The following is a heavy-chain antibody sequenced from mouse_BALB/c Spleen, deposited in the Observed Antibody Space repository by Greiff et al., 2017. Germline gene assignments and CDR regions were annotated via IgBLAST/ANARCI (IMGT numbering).Heavy chain of an antibody. Sequence: VQLQQSGAELVKPGASVKLSCTASGFTITDTYMHWVKQRPEQGLEWIGRIDPANGNTKYDPKFQGKATITADTSSNTAYLQLSSLTSEDTAVYYCARECELTTAHDYAMDYWGQGTSVTVSS. CDR3: ARECELTTAHDYAMDY. V-gene: IGHV14-3*02. J-gene: IGHJ4*01. D-gene: IGHD1-1*01. CDR2: IDPANGNT. CDR1: GFTITDTY.